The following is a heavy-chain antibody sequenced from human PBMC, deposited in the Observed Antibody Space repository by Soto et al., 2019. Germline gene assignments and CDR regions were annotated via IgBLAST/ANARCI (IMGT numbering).Heavy chain of an antibody. Sequence: ASVKVSCKASGFTFTGYYMHWVRQARGQGLEWMGWINPNSGGTNYAQKFQGRVTMTRDTSISTAYMELSRLRSDDTAVYYCASVRGRIDEPASYPRYYYGMDLWRQGTTLTVSS. CDR2: INPNSGGT. CDR1: GFTFTGYY. D-gene: IGHD1-26*01. V-gene: IGHV1-2*02. CDR3: ASVRGRIDEPASYPRYYYGMDL. J-gene: IGHJ6*02.